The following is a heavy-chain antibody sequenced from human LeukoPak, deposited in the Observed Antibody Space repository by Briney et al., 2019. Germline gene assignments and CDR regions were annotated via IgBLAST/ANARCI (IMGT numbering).Heavy chain of an antibody. CDR3: ARDQADNYYALDV. J-gene: IGHJ4*02. CDR1: GYSFTGYY. V-gene: IGHV1-2*02. D-gene: IGHD3-22*01. Sequence: ASVKVSCKASGYSFTGYYLHWVRQAPGQGLEWMGWINPQTGFTTIAQKFQSRVTMTMDTSISTIYMEMNSLRSDDTATFYCARDQADNYYALDVWGQGTLVTVSS. CDR2: INPQTGFT.